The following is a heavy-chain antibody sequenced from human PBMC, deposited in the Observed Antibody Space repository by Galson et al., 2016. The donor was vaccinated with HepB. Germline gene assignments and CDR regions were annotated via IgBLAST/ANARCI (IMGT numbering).Heavy chain of an antibody. CDR2: IYWDDVK. CDR3: AHSSFGSPSGGENFWSCLGLGFDP. CDR1: GFSLRTSGVG. V-gene: IGHV2-5*02. D-gene: IGHD3-3*01. J-gene: IGHJ5*02. Sequence: PALVTPTQTLTLTCTFSGFSLRTSGVGVGWIRQPPGQALEWLALIYWDDVKRSSPSLKSRLTITKDTSENQVVLTMTNMDPVDTATYYCAHSSFGSPSGGENFWSCLGLGFDPWGQGTLVTVSS.